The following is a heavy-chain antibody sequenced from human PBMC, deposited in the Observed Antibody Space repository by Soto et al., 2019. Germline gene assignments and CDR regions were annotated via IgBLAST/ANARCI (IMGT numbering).Heavy chain of an antibody. Sequence: QQQLQESGSGLVRPSQTLSLTCAVSGGSISSGDYSWSWIRQPPGKGLEWIGYIYQSGSAYYNPSLKSRVTISLHRSKNHFSLKLTSVTAADTAVYYCARLGNCRGGSCYPNWFDPWGQGTLVTVSS. CDR2: IYQSGSA. J-gene: IGHJ5*02. D-gene: IGHD2-15*01. CDR1: GGSISSGDYS. CDR3: ARLGNCRGGSCYPNWFDP. V-gene: IGHV4-30-2*01.